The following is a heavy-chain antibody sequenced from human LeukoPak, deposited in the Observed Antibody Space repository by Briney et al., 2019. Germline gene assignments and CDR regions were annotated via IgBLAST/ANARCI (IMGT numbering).Heavy chain of an antibody. J-gene: IGHJ4*02. D-gene: IGHD6-13*01. Sequence: SETLSLTCAVYGGSFSGYYWSWTRQPPGKGLEWIGEINHSGSTNYNPSLKSQVTISVDTSKNQFSLKLSSVTAADTAVYYCARGRLKQHSPLGYWGQGTLVTVSS. CDR1: GGSFSGYY. CDR2: INHSGST. V-gene: IGHV4-34*01. CDR3: ARGRLKQHSPLGY.